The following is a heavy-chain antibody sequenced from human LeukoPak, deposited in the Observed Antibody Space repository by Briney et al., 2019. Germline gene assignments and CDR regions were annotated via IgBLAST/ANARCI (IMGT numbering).Heavy chain of an antibody. V-gene: IGHV1-69*13. J-gene: IGHJ4*02. CDR2: IIPILGAP. Sequence: ASVKVSCKASGGTFSSYVISWVRQAPGQGLEWMGRIIPILGAPNYAQKFQGRVTITADESTGTAYMELRSLRFEDTAVYYCARGALTPGPIAVETTHFDYWGQGTPVAVSS. D-gene: IGHD6-19*01. CDR3: ARGALTPGPIAVETTHFDY. CDR1: GGTFSSYV.